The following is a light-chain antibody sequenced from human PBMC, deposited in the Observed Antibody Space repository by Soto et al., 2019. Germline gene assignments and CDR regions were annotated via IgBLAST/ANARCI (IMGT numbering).Light chain of an antibody. J-gene: IGKJ3*01. CDR1: QGIGNY. CDR3: QKYNSAPRT. Sequence: DIQMTQSPSSLSASVGDRVTITCRASQGIGNYLAWYQQKPGKVPKLLIYAASTLQSGVPYRFSGSGSGTDFPLTSSGLQPEDVATYYCQKYNSAPRTFGPGTKVDIK. CDR2: AAS. V-gene: IGKV1-27*01.